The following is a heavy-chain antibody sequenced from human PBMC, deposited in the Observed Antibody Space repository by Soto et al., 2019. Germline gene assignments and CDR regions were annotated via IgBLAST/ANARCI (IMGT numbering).Heavy chain of an antibody. Sequence: ASVKVCCKASGGTFSSYTISWVRQAPGQGLEWMGRIIPILGIANYAQKFQGRVTITADKSTSTAYMELSSLRSEDTAVYYCARDLPYSSGGDSRKKGGAFVIWGEGRMCTVS. V-gene: IGHV1-69*04. CDR2: IIPILGIA. D-gene: IGHD6-19*01. CDR3: ARDLPYSSGGDSRKKGGAFVI. J-gene: IGHJ3*02. CDR1: GGTFSSYT.